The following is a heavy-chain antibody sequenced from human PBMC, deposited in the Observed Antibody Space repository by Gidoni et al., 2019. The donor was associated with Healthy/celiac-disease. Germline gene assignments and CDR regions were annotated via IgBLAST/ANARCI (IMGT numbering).Heavy chain of an antibody. CDR2: IYYSGST. CDR1: GGSISSYY. J-gene: IGHJ4*02. V-gene: IGHV4-59*08. Sequence: QVQLQESGPGLVTPSETLSLTCTVSGGSISSYYWSWIRQPPGQGLEWIGYIYYSGSTNYNPSLKSRVTISVDTSKNQFSLKLSSVTAADTAVYYCARQGGGPDCSGGSCYFDYWGQGTLVTVSS. CDR3: ARQGGGPDCSGGSCYFDY. D-gene: IGHD2-15*01.